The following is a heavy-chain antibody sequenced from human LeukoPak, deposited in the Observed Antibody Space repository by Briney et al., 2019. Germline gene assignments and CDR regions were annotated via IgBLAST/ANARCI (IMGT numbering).Heavy chain of an antibody. D-gene: IGHD3-9*01. V-gene: IGHV1-69*04. J-gene: IGHJ4*02. CDR2: IIPILGIA. CDR1: GGTFSSYA. Sequence: SVKVSCKASGGTFSSYAISWVRQAPGQGLEWMGRIIPILGIANYAQKFQGRVTITADKSTSTAYMELSSLRSEDTAVYYCARDSTDWRDFDYWGQGTLVTVSS. CDR3: ARDSTDWRDFDY.